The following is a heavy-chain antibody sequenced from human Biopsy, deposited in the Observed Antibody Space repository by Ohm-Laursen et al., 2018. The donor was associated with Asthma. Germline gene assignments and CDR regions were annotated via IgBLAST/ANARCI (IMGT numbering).Heavy chain of an antibody. CDR2: IIPMYGVP. CDR1: GGTFRTYA. CDR3: ARVDAIMISGDFYFYSGFDL. D-gene: IGHD3-16*01. V-gene: IGHV1-69*01. Sequence: SSVKVSCKASGGTFRTYAFNWVRQAPGQGLEWMGGIIPMYGVPKVAQKFQGRVTITADESTSTAYMEMNSLRSEDTAVYYRARVDAIMISGDFYFYSGFDLWGQGTTVRVSS. J-gene: IGHJ6*02.